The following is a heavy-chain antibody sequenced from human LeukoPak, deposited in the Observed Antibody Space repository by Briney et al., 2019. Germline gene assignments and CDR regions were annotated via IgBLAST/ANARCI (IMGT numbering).Heavy chain of an antibody. CDR3: AKDRYYGRTASDY. D-gene: IGHD3-10*01. Sequence: GGSLRLSCAASGFTFSSYAMSWVRQAPGKGLEWVSAINGSGGSTYYADSVKGRFTISRDNSKNTLYLQMNSLRAEDTAVYYCAKDRYYGRTASDYWGQGTLVTVSS. CDR1: GFTFSSYA. V-gene: IGHV3-23*01. J-gene: IGHJ4*02. CDR2: INGSGGST.